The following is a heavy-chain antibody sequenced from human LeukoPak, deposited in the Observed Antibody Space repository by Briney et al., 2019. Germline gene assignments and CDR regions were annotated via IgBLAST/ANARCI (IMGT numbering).Heavy chain of an antibody. Sequence: SETLSLTCTVSGDSISSFYWSWIRQPAGKGLEWIGRIYTSGSTNYNPSLKSRVTMSVDTSKNQFSLKLSSVTAADTAVYYCARANSSATVRGAGYYYYMDVWGKGTTVTISS. CDR2: IYTSGST. CDR3: ARANSSATVRGAGYYYYMDV. J-gene: IGHJ6*03. D-gene: IGHD3-10*01. CDR1: GDSISSFY. V-gene: IGHV4-4*07.